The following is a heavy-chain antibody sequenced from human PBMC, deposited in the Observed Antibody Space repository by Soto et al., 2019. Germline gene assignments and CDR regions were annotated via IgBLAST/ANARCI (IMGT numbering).Heavy chain of an antibody. CDR2: IYYSGST. D-gene: IGHD7-27*01. V-gene: IGHV4-59*01. Sequence: SETLSLTCTVSGGSISSYYWSWIRQPPGKGLEWIGYIYYSGSTNYNPSLKSRVTISVDTSKNQFSLKLSSVTAAVTAVYYCARHELGIDYWGQGTLVTVSS. CDR1: GGSISSYY. J-gene: IGHJ4*02. CDR3: ARHELGIDY.